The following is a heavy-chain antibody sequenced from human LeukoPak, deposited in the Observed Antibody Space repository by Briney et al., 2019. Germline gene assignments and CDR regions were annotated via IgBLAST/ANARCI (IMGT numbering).Heavy chain of an antibody. D-gene: IGHD6-13*01. CDR3: AGGSSWYCDF. V-gene: IGHV3-64D*09. CDR1: GFTFSNYP. J-gene: IGHJ4*02. Sequence: GGSLRLSCSASGFTFSNYPMHWVRQAPGKGLEYLSAINSNGGSTYYADSVKGRVSISRDNSKNMLYLEMTSLIAEDTAVYYCAGGSSWYCDFWGQGTLVTVSS. CDR2: INSNGGST.